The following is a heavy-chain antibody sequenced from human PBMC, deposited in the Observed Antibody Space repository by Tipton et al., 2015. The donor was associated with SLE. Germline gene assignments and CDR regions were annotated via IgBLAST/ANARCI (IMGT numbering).Heavy chain of an antibody. Sequence: TLSLTCSVSGGAISYYYWSWIRQPPGKPLEYIGYVYFNGDANYNPSLKSRVTISVDTSKNQFSLRLTSVTAADTAVYYCARAGYTYGPFDSWGHGILVTVSA. V-gene: IGHV4-59*01. J-gene: IGHJ5*01. D-gene: IGHD5-18*01. CDR2: VYFNGDA. CDR3: ARAGYTYGPFDS. CDR1: GGAISYYY.